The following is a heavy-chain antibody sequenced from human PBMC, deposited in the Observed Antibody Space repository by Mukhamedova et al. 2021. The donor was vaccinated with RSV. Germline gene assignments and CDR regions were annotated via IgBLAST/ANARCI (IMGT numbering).Heavy chain of an antibody. CDR2: IRYDGSNK. J-gene: IGHJ4*02. Sequence: SSGIHWVRQAPGKGLEWVAFIRYDGSNKYYADSVKGRFTISRDNSKNTLYLQMNSLRAEDTALYYCAKLGRGGSWGPLGYWGQG. CDR3: AKLGRGGSWGPLGY. CDR1: SSG. D-gene: IGHD6-13*01. V-gene: IGHV3-30*02.